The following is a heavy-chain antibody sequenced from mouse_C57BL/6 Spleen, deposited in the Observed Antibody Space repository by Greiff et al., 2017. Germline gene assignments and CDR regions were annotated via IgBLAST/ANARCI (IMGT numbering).Heavy chain of an antibody. D-gene: IGHD1-1*01. CDR2: IDPSDSET. CDR3: ARVLITTVVAPYAMDY. CDR1: GYTFTSYW. V-gene: IGHV1-52*01. Sequence: QVQLQQPGAELVRPGSSVKLSCKASGYTFTSYWMHWVKQRPIQGLEWIGNIDPSDSETHYNQKFKDKATLTVDKSSSTAYMQLSSLTSEDSAVYYCARVLITTVVAPYAMDYWGQGTSVTVSS. J-gene: IGHJ4*01.